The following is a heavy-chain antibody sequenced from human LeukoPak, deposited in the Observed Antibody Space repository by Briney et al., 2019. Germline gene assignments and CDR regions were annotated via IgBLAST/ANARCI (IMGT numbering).Heavy chain of an antibody. J-gene: IGHJ4*02. CDR2: ISGDGSSI. CDR3: AKEGRSLQTY. Sequence: GGSLRLSCVASGFTFSNYYMHWVRQVPGKGPVWVSRISGDGSSILYADSVKGRFTISRDNAKNSLYLQMNSLRVEDTAVYYCAKEGRSLQTYWGQGTLVTVSS. V-gene: IGHV3-74*01. D-gene: IGHD5-24*01. CDR1: GFTFSNYY.